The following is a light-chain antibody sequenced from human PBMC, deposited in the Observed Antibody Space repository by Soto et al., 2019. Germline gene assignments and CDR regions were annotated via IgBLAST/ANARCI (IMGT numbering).Light chain of an antibody. CDR2: LNSDGSH. Sequence: QSVLTQSPSASASLGASVKLTCTLSSGHSSYAIAWHQQQPEKGPRYLLKLNSDGSHSKGDGIPDRFSGSSSGAERYLTISSLQSEDEADYYCQTWGTGLLVFGGGTTVTVL. CDR3: QTWGTGLLV. CDR1: SGHSSYA. V-gene: IGLV4-69*01. J-gene: IGLJ3*02.